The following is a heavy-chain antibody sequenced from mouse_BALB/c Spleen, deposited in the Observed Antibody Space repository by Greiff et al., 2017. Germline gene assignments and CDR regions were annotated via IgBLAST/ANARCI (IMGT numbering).Heavy chain of an antibody. D-gene: IGHD2-3*01. CDR2: IDPANGNT. V-gene: IGHV14-3*02. Sequence: DVQLQESGAELVKPGASVKLSCTASGFNIKDTYMHWVKQRPEQGLEWIGRIDPANGNTKYDPKFQGKATITADTSSNTAYLQLSSLTSEDTAVYYCARYDGYSDVWGAGTTVTVSS. CDR3: ARYDGYSDV. CDR1: GFNIKDTY. J-gene: IGHJ1*01.